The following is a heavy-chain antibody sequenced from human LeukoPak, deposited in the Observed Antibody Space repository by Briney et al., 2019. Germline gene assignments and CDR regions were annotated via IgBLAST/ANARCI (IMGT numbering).Heavy chain of an antibody. D-gene: IGHD3-16*02. Sequence: GGSLRLSCAGSGFTFSSYSMNWVRQAPGKGLEWVSSISSSSSYIYYADSVKGRFTISRDNAENSLYLQMNSLRAEDTAVYYCARDRDMITFGGVIAPPDYWGQGTLVTVSS. CDR3: ARDRDMITFGGVIAPPDY. V-gene: IGHV3-21*01. CDR2: ISSSSSYI. J-gene: IGHJ4*02. CDR1: GFTFSSYS.